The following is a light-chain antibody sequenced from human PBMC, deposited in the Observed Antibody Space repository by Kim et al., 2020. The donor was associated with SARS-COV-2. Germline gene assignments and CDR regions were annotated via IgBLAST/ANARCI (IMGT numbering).Light chain of an antibody. CDR1: SGSIASNY. CDR2: EDN. J-gene: IGLJ3*02. Sequence: GKPVTISCTRSSGSIASNYVQWYQQRPGSAPTTVIYEDNRRPSGVPDRFSGSIDSSSNSASLTISGLKTEDEADYYCQSYDSNNWVFGGGTKLTVL. V-gene: IGLV6-57*03. CDR3: QSYDSNNWV.